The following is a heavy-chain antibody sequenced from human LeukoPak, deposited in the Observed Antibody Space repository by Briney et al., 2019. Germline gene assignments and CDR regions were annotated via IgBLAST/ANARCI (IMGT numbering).Heavy chain of an antibody. CDR1: GGSISNYY. CDR2: IYHSGST. D-gene: IGHD1-26*01. V-gene: IGHV4-59*01. Sequence: PETLSLTCIVSGGSISNYYWSWIRQPPGKGLEWIGHIYHSGSTNYNPSLKSRVTISVDTSKNQFSLKLSSVTAADTAVYYCARVRGSFHQHFDYWGQGTLVTVSS. CDR3: ARVRGSFHQHFDY. J-gene: IGHJ4*02.